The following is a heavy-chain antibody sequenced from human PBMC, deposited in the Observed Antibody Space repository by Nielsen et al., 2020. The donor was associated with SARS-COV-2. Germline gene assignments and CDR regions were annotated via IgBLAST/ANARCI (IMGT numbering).Heavy chain of an antibody. D-gene: IGHD2-2*01. Sequence: WIRQPPGKGLEWVSSISSSSSYIYYADSVKGRFTISRDNAKNSLYLQMNSLRAEDTAVYYCAREADCSSTSCYRAFGPGYGMDVWGQGTTVTVSS. CDR3: AREADCSSTSCYRAFGPGYGMDV. V-gene: IGHV3-21*01. J-gene: IGHJ6*02. CDR2: ISSSSSYI.